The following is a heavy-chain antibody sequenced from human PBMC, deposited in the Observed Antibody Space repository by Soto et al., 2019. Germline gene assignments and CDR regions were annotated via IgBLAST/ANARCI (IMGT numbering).Heavy chain of an antibody. D-gene: IGHD4-17*01. Sequence: SETLSLTCTVSGVSVNSGSFYWTWIQQPPGKGLEWIGFVSYSGTTKYNASLKSRVTISVDTSRSQISLKVSSVTAADTAVYYCARGATVTHSDYWGQGTLVTVSS. CDR2: VSYSGTT. J-gene: IGHJ4*02. CDR1: GVSVNSGSFY. CDR3: ARGATVTHSDY. V-gene: IGHV4-61*01.